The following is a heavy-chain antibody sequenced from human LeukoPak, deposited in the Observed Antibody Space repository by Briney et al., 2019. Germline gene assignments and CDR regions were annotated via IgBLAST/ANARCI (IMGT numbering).Heavy chain of an antibody. D-gene: IGHD3-16*01. V-gene: IGHV3-7*01. CDR3: ARPAYTAAYDL. Sequence: GRSLRLSCAASGFTFRYYAMHWVRQAPGKGLEWVANMKGDGSEIHYVDSVKGRFTISRDNARNSLFLQMNGLRPEDTAVYYCARPAYTAAYDLWGQGTMVTVSS. CDR2: MKGDGSEI. J-gene: IGHJ3*01. CDR1: GFTFRYYA.